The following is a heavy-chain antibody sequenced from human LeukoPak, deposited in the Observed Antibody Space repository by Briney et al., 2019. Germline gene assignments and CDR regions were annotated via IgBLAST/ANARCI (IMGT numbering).Heavy chain of an antibody. CDR3: ARTEAEGAFDI. J-gene: IGHJ3*02. V-gene: IGHV1-2*02. CDR2: INPNSGGT. Sequence: ASVKVSCKASGYTFNGYYIHWVRQAPGQGLEWMGWINPNSGGTNYAQKFQGRVTMTRDTSISTAYMELSRLRSDDTAVYYCARTEAEGAFDIWGQGTMVTVSS. CDR1: GYTFNGYY. D-gene: IGHD2-15*01.